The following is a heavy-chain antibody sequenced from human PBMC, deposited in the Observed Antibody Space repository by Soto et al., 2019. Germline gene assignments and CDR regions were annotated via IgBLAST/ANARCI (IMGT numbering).Heavy chain of an antibody. CDR1: GGSFSGYY. CDR3: ARDRVVRGVMGPRGKNWFDP. Sequence: SETLSLTCAVYGGSFSGYYWSWIRQPPGKGLEWIGEINHSGSTNYNPSPKSRVTISVDTSKNQFSLKLSSVTAADTAVYYCARDRVVRGVMGPRGKNWFDPWGQGTLVTVSS. V-gene: IGHV4-34*01. D-gene: IGHD3-10*01. CDR2: INHSGST. J-gene: IGHJ5*02.